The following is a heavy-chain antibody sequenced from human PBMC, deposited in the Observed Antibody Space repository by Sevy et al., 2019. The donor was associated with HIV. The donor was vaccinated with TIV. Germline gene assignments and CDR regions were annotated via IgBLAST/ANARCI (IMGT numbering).Heavy chain of an antibody. V-gene: IGHV1-2*02. Sequence: ASVKGSCKASGYTFTGYYMHWVRRAPGQGLEWRGGINPDSGGPNYAPKFQGRVTLNRDTSISTAYMELSRLKSDDTAVSSCVRDDRDGYFDYWGQGTLVTVSS. CDR1: GYTFTGYY. CDR2: INPDSGGP. J-gene: IGHJ4*02. CDR3: VRDDRDGYFDY.